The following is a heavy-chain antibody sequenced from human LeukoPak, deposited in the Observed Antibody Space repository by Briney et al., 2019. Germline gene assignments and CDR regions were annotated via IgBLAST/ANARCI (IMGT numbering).Heavy chain of an antibody. CDR2: IYTSGST. V-gene: IGHV4-4*07. CDR3: ARDRDYYDSSGYYYFDY. Sequence: SETLSLTCTVSGSSISSYYGSWIRQPAGKGLEWIGRIYTSGSTNYNPSLKSRVTMSVDTSKNQFSLKLSSVTAADTAVYYCARDRDYYDSSGYYYFDYWGQGTLVTVSS. D-gene: IGHD3-22*01. CDR1: GSSISSYY. J-gene: IGHJ4*02.